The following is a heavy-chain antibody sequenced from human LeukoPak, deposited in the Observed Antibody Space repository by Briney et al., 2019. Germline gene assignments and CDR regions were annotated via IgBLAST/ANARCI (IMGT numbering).Heavy chain of an antibody. V-gene: IGHV3-23*01. CDR1: GFTFSSYA. CDR3: AKAARYSSGWYSFDY. D-gene: IGHD6-19*01. CDR2: ISGSGGST. J-gene: IGHJ4*02. Sequence: PGGSLRLSCAASGFTFSSYAMSWVRQAPGKGLEWVSAISGSGGSTYYADSVKGRFTISRDNSKSTLYLQMNSLRAEDTAVYYCAKAARYSSGWYSFDYWGQGTLVTVSS.